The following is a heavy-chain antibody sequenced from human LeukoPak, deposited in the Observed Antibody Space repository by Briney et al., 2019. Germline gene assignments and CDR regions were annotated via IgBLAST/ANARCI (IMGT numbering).Heavy chain of an antibody. Sequence: GGSLRLSCADSGFTFSRSWMTWVRQAPGKGLEWVASINEDGSAQNYVDSVKGRFTISRDNPKSTLYLEMNSLRAEDTAVYYCARDAGYDRFDYWGQGTLVTVSS. V-gene: IGHV3-7*05. CDR2: INEDGSAQ. CDR3: ARDAGYDRFDY. D-gene: IGHD3-22*01. CDR1: GFTFSRSW. J-gene: IGHJ4*02.